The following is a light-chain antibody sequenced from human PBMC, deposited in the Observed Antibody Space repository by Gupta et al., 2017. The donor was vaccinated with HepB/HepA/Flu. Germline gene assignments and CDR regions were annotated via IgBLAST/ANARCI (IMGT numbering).Light chain of an antibody. Sequence: QSVLTQPPSVSGVPGQRVTISCTGHSSNIGAGFDVHWYQQLPVAAPKLLINSNINRTSVFPDRVSASRSDTSVSLSITGFQAEGAADYYYQSYDSTLSGWVFGGGTKLTVL. CDR2: SNI. J-gene: IGLJ3*02. CDR3: QSYDSTLSGWV. CDR1: SSNIGAGFD. V-gene: IGLV1-40*01.